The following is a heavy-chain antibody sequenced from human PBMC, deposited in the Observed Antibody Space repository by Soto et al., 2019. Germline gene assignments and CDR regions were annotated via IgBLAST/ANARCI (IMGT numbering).Heavy chain of an antibody. CDR1: GFTFSSYW. D-gene: IGHD4-4*01. CDR2: INEAGSQK. V-gene: IGHV3-7*04. Sequence: EVQLVESGGGLVQPGGSLRLSCAVSGFTFSSYWMSWVRQAPGKGLEWVANINEAGSQKYYVDSVKGRFTISRDNAKNSRHLQMDSLRAEDTAMFYCSREWRDGYSRGPDYWGQGTLVTLSS. J-gene: IGHJ4*02. CDR3: SREWRDGYSRGPDY.